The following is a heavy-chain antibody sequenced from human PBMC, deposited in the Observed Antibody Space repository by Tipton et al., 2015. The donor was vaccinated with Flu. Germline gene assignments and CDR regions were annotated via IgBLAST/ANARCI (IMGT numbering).Heavy chain of an antibody. V-gene: IGHV3-74*01. D-gene: IGHD2-21*01. CDR1: GFTFSRYW. CDR3: ARDNDGYSFDI. Sequence: SLRLSCAASGFTFSRYWMHWVRQAPGKGLVWVSRIKGDGSDTVYADSVRGRFTIPRDNAKDTMYLQMNNLRVEDTAIYYCARDNDGYSFDIWGQGTMVTVS. CDR2: IKGDGSDT. J-gene: IGHJ3*02.